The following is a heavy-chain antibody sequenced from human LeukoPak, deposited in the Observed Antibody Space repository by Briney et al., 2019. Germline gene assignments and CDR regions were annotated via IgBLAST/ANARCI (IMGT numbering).Heavy chain of an antibody. D-gene: IGHD6-13*01. CDR1: GFTFDDYG. J-gene: IGHJ4*02. V-gene: IGHV3-20*01. Sequence: PGGSLRLSCAASGFTFDDYGMSWVRQAPGKGLEWVSGINWNGGSTGYADSVKGRFTTSRDNAKNSLYLQMNSLRAEDTALYHCARNTAAGLFDYWRQGTLVTVSS. CDR3: ARNTAAGLFDY. CDR2: INWNGGST.